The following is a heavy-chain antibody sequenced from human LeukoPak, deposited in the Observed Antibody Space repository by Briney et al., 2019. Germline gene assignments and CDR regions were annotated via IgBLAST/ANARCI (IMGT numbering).Heavy chain of an antibody. D-gene: IGHD1-20*01. J-gene: IGHJ4*02. CDR3: ARDIAMYNWNADY. CDR1: GGSISSYY. V-gene: IGHV4-4*07. Sequence: SETLSLTCTVSGGSISSYYWSWIRRPAGKGLEWIGRIYTSGSTNYNPSLKSRVTMSVDTSKNQFSLKLSSVTAADTAVYYCARDIAMYNWNADYWGQGTLVTVSS. CDR2: IYTSGST.